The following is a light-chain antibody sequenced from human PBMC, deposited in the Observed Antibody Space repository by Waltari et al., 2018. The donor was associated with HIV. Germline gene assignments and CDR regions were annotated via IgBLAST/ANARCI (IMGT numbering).Light chain of an antibody. CDR3: SSFRSTTTSIL. CDR2: EVT. CDR1: SSDVGNYNY. Sequence: QAALTQPASVSGSPGQSFTISCTGTSSDVGNYNYVCWYQQHPGKAPKLLIYEVTNRPSGVSDRFSGSKSGNTASLTISGLQAEDEADYYCSSFRSTTTSILFGGGTKLTVL. J-gene: IGLJ2*01. V-gene: IGLV2-14*01.